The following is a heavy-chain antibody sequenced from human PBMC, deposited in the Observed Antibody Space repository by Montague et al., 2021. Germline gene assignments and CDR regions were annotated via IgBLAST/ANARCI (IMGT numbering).Heavy chain of an antibody. CDR3: TFYKFRETPRGFDY. CDR1: GFTFSSYW. J-gene: IGHJ4*02. D-gene: IGHD5-24*01. V-gene: IGHV3-74*01. Sequence: SQRLSCAASGFTFSSYWMHWVRQAPGKGLVWVSRISTDGSSTTYADSVKGRFTTSRDNAKNMLYLQMNSLRAEDTAVYYCTFYKFRETPRGFDYWGQGTLVTVSA. CDR2: ISTDGSST.